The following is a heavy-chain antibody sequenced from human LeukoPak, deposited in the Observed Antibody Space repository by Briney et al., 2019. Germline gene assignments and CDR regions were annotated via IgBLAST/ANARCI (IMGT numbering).Heavy chain of an antibody. J-gene: IGHJ6*03. V-gene: IGHV3-23*01. CDR2: ISGSGGST. CDR3: AKDPGDGEGHYYYYMDV. D-gene: IGHD2-21*01. Sequence: GGSLRLSCAASGLTFSSYAMSWVRQATGKGLEWVSAISGSGGSTYYADSVKGRFTISRDNSKNTLYLQMNSLRAEDTAVYYCAKDPGDGEGHYYYYMDVWGKGTTVTVSS. CDR1: GLTFSSYA.